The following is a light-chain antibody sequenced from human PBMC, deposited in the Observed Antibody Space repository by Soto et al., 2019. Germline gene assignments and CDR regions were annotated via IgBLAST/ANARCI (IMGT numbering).Light chain of an antibody. CDR1: SSDVGGYNY. J-gene: IGLJ3*02. CDR3: CSYAGSYTRWV. CDR2: DVS. V-gene: IGLV2-11*01. Sequence: QSALTQPRSVSGSPGQSVTISCTGTSSDVGGYNYVSWYQQHPGKAPKLMINDVSKRPSGVPDRFSGSKSGNTASLTISGLQAEDEADYYCCSYAGSYTRWVFGGGTKVTVL.